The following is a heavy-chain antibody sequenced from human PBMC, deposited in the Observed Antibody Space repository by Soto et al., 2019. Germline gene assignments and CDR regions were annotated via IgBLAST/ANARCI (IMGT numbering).Heavy chain of an antibody. CDR1: GGSISSGGYS. V-gene: IGHV4-30-2*01. CDR3: ARGELLAGNWFDP. J-gene: IGHJ5*02. CDR2: IYHSGST. D-gene: IGHD2-15*01. Sequence: SETLSLTCAVSGGSISSGGYSWSWIRQPPGKGLEWIGYIYHSGSTYYNPSLKGRVTISVDRSKNQFSLKLSSVTAADTAVYYCARGELLAGNWFDPWGQGTLVTVSS.